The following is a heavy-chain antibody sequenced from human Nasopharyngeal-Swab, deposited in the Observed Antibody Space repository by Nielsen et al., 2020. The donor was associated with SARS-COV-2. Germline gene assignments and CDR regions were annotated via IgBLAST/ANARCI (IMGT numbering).Heavy chain of an antibody. V-gene: IGHV3-13*01. CDR2: IGTAGDT. CDR1: GFTFSSYE. CDR3: AREYRYGDSKGIDV. J-gene: IGHJ6*01. D-gene: IGHD4-17*01. Sequence: GGSLRLSCAASGFTFSSYEMNWVRQAPGKGLEWVPAIGTAGDTYYPGSVKGRFTISRENANNSLYLQMNSLRAGDTAVYYCAREYRYGDSKGIDVWGQGTTVTVSS.